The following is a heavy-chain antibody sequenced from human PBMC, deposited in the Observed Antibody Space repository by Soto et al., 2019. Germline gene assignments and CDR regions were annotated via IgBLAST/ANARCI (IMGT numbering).Heavy chain of an antibody. CDR3: AKDGFSGSGKYYFDY. J-gene: IGHJ4*02. CDR1: GFTFSNYA. Sequence: EVHLLESGGGLVQPGGSLRLSCAASGFTFSNYAMNWVRQAPGKGLEWVSVISDSGDSTYYADSVKGRFTISRDKSKNTVYLHMNSLTAEDTAVYYCAKDGFSGSGKYYFDYWGQGALVTVSS. CDR2: ISDSGDST. V-gene: IGHV3-23*01. D-gene: IGHD3-10*01.